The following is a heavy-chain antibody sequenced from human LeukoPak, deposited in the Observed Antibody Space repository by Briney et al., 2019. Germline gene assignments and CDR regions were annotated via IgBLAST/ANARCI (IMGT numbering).Heavy chain of an antibody. J-gene: IGHJ4*02. Sequence: ASVKVSCKASGYTFTSYGISWVRQAPGQGLEGMGWISAYNGNTNYAQKLQGRVTMTTDTSTSTAYMELRSLRSDDTAVYYCARDYYDSSGYYYSGYWGQGTLVTVSS. CDR1: GYTFTSYG. CDR2: ISAYNGNT. D-gene: IGHD3-22*01. V-gene: IGHV1-18*01. CDR3: ARDYYDSSGYYYSGY.